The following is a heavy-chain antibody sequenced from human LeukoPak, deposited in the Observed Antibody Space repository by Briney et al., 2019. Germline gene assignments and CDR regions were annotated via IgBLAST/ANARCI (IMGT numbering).Heavy chain of an antibody. CDR3: AKAREYSSRSGFDP. CDR2: ISGSGGST. J-gene: IGHJ5*02. Sequence: SCKASGYTFTSYGISWVRQAPGKGLEWVSGISGSGGSTYYADSVKGRFTISRDNSKNTLYLQMNSLRAEDTAVYYCAKAREYSSRSGFDPWGQGTLVTVSS. CDR1: GYTFTSYG. D-gene: IGHD6-13*01. V-gene: IGHV3-23*01.